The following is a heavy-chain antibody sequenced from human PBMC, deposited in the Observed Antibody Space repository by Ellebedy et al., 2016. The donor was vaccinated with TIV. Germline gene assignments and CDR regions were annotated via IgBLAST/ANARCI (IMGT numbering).Heavy chain of an antibody. CDR2: IYYNGYT. J-gene: IGHJ4*02. D-gene: IGHD2-2*01. CDR1: GGSISSAYW. V-gene: IGHV4-4*02. CDR3: ARRSSSDRSNDF. Sequence: MPSETLSLTCAVSGGSISSAYWWSWVRQPPGKGLEWIGEIYYNGYTNYNPSLKSRLTISVDKSKNQFSLKVSSVTAADTAVYYCARRSSSDRSNDFWGQGTLVTVSS.